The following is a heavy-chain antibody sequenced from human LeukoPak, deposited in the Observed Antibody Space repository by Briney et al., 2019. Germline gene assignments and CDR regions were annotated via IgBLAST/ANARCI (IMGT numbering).Heavy chain of an antibody. D-gene: IGHD4-17*01. Sequence: ASVKVSCKASGYTFTGYYMHWLRQAPGQGLEWMGWINPNSGGTNYAQKFQGRVTMTRDTSISTAYMELSRLRFDDPAVYYCARDRISMTTVTTAGYWGQGTLVTVSS. J-gene: IGHJ4*02. CDR1: GYTFTGYY. CDR3: ARDRISMTTVTTAGY. CDR2: INPNSGGT. V-gene: IGHV1-2*02.